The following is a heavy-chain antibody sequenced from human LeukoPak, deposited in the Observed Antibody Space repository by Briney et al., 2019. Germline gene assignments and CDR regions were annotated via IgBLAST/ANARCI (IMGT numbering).Heavy chain of an antibody. J-gene: IGHJ5*02. CDR1: GGSFISYY. D-gene: IGHD6-13*01. CDR3: ARHSSSWPSGGFDP. Sequence: SETLSLTCTVSGGSFISYYWSWFRQPPGRGRKGIGYIYYSGSTNYNPSLKSRVTISVDTSKNQFSLKLSSVTAADTAVYYCARHSSSWPSGGFDPWGQGTLVTVSS. CDR2: IYYSGST. V-gene: IGHV4-59*08.